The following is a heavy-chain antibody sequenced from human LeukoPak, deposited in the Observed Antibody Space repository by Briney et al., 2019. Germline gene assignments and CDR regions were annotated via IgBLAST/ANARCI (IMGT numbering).Heavy chain of an antibody. J-gene: IGHJ3*01. CDR1: GGSISRRSDY. CDR2: TSYSGNT. D-gene: IGHD5-24*01. CDR3: ARHPAGYKFAFHV. Sequence: SETLSLTCTVSGGSISRRSDYCGWIRQPPGKGLEWIGSTSYSGNTYLNPSLKSRVTLSVDTSKNQFSLRLSSVTAADTAIYYCARHPAGYKFAFHVWGQGTMVTVSS. V-gene: IGHV4-39*01.